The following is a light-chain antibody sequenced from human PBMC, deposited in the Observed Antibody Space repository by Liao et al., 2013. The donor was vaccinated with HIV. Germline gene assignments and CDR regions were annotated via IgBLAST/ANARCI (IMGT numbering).Light chain of an antibody. CDR1: KLGEKY. J-gene: IGLJ1*01. CDR2: QDS. V-gene: IGLV3-1*01. Sequence: SYEVTQPPSVSVSPGQTATITCSGDKLGEKYACWYQQKPGQSPLMVIYQDSKRPSGVPERFSGSNSGDTATLTISGTQPTDEADYYCQVWDRFSSFVFGTGTKVTVL. CDR3: QVWDRFSSFV.